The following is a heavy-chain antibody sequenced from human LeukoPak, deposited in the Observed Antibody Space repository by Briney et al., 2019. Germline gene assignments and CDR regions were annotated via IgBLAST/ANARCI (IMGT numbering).Heavy chain of an antibody. CDR2: IYYSGST. V-gene: IGHV4-59*01. D-gene: IGHD5-12*01. CDR3: ARDRRLRHYYYYGMDV. Sequence: SETLSLTCTVSGGSNSSYYWSWIRQPPGKGLEWIGHIYYSGSTNYNPSLKSRVTISVDTSKNQFSLKLSSVTAADTAVYYCARDRRLRHYYYYGMDVWGQGTTVTVSS. J-gene: IGHJ6*02. CDR1: GGSNSSYY.